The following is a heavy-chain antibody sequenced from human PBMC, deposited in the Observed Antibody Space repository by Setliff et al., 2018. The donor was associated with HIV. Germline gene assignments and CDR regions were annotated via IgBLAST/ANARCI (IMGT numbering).Heavy chain of an antibody. CDR1: GYSISRGYY. CDR3: ARRRDTSVVVIGIPNWYFDL. CDR2: IYHSGST. J-gene: IGHJ2*01. Sequence: PSETLSLTCAVSGYSISRGYYWGWIRQPPGKGLEWIGTIYHSGSTYYNPSLKGRVTISVDTSKNQFSLRLSSVTAADSAVDYCARRRDTSVVVIGIPNWYFDLWGRGTLVTVSS. D-gene: IGHD2-21*01. V-gene: IGHV4-38-2*01.